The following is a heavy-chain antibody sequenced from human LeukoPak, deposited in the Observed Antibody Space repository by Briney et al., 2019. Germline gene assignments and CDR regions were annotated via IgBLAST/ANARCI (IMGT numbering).Heavy chain of an antibody. CDR1: GFAFSIYA. V-gene: IGHV3-23*01. CDR2: ISGSGGST. Sequence: TGGSLRLSCAASGFAFSIYAMSCVRQAPGKGLEWVSAISGSGGSTYYADSVKGRFTISRDNSKNTLYLQMNNLRAEDTPVYSFARYSIVFYLDYGGGETLVTV. CDR3: ARYSIVFYLDY. D-gene: IGHD2-15*01. J-gene: IGHJ4*02.